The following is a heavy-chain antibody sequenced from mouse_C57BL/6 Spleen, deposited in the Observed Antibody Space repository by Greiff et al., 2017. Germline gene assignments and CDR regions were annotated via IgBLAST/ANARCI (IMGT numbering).Heavy chain of an antibody. J-gene: IGHJ3*01. Sequence: VQLQESGPGLVQPSQSLSITCTVSGFSLTSYGVHWVRQSPGKGLEWLGVIWRGGSTDYNAAFMSRLSITKDNSKSQVFFKMNSLQADDTAIYYCAKTYGSSSEVLFAYWGQGTLVTVSA. CDR3: AKTYGSSSEVLFAY. CDR2: IWRGGST. D-gene: IGHD1-1*01. V-gene: IGHV2-5*01. CDR1: GFSLTSYG.